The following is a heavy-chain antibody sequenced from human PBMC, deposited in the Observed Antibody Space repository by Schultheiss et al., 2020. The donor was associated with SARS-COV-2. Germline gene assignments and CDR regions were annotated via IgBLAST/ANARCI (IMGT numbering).Heavy chain of an antibody. V-gene: IGHV1-2*02. CDR2: INPNSGGT. J-gene: IGHJ4*02. CDR1: GYTFTSYD. Sequence: GESLKISCKASGYTFTSYDINWVRQATGQGLEWMGWINPNSGGTNYAQKFQGRVTMTRDTSISTAYMELSRLRSDDTAVYYCARDLDYYGSGSYKDWGQGTLVTVSS. CDR3: ARDLDYYGSGSYKD. D-gene: IGHD3-10*01.